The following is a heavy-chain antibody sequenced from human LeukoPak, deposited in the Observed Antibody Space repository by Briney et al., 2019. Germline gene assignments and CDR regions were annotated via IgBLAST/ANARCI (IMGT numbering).Heavy chain of an antibody. Sequence: SETLSLTCAVSGGSISSSNWWSWVRQPPGRGLEWIGYIYYSGSTYYNPSLKSRVTISVDTSKNQFSLKLSSVTAADTAVYYCARGYGGNVYWGQGTLVTVSS. J-gene: IGHJ4*02. V-gene: IGHV4-30-4*01. CDR1: GGSISSSNW. CDR3: ARGYGGNVY. CDR2: IYYSGST. D-gene: IGHD4-23*01.